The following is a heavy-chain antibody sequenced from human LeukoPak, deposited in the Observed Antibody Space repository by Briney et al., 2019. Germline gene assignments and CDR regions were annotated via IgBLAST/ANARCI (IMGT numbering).Heavy chain of an antibody. V-gene: IGHV4-59*08. D-gene: IGHD5-24*01. Sequence: PSETLSLTCTVSGDSISIYYWSCTREPPGGGLEWSGYLYYSGSPNYNPSLKSRVTISVDTVKNQFSLKLSSVTGGDTAVYYCARHVVQMATMVAFDMGGRGKMVSVS. CDR3: ARHVVQMATMVAFDM. CDR1: GDSISIYY. J-gene: IGHJ3*02. CDR2: LYYSGSP.